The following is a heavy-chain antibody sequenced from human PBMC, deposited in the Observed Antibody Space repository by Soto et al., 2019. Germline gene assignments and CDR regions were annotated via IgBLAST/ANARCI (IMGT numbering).Heavy chain of an antibody. D-gene: IGHD5-12*01. CDR3: ATDPGYSGYYYFDY. CDR2: FDPEDGET. J-gene: IGHJ4*02. V-gene: IGHV1-24*01. Sequence: ASVKVSCKVSGYTLTELSMHWVRQAPGKGLEWMGGFDPEDGETIYAQKFQGRVTMTEDTSTDTAYMELSSLRSEDTAVYYCATDPGYSGYYYFDYWGQGTLVTVSS. CDR1: GYTLTELS.